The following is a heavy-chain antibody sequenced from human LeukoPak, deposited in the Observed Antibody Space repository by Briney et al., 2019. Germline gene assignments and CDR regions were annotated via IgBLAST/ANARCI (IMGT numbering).Heavy chain of an antibody. D-gene: IGHD6-13*01. CDR2: IKQDGSEK. V-gene: IGHV3-7*01. CDR1: GFTFSSYW. Sequence: PGGSLRLSCAASGFTFSSYWMSWVRQAPGKGLEWVANIKQDGSEKYYVDSVKGRFTISRDNAKNSLYLQMNSLRAEDTAVYYCARNELGGSSSVAGLYNYYYYMDVWGKGTTVTISS. J-gene: IGHJ6*03. CDR3: ARNELGGSSSVAGLYNYYYYMDV.